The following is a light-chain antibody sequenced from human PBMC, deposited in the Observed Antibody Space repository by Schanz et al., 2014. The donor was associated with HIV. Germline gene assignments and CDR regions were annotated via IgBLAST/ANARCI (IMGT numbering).Light chain of an antibody. Sequence: EIVLTQSPATLSLSPGERATLSCRASQSVSTYLAWYQQKPGQAPRLLIHDVSNRATGIPARFSGSGSGTDFTLTISRVEPEDYAVYYCQQYGSPPWTFGQGTKVEV. CDR3: QQYGSPPWT. CDR2: DVS. V-gene: IGKV3-11*01. CDR1: QSVSTY. J-gene: IGKJ1*01.